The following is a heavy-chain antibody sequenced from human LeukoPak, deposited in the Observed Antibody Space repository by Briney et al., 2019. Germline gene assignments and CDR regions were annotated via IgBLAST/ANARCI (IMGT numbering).Heavy chain of an antibody. D-gene: IGHD2-15*01. CDR2: IYYSEST. J-gene: IGHJ4*02. V-gene: IGHV4-59*01. CDR1: GGSISSYY. Sequence: PSETLSLTCTVSGGSISSYYWSWIRQPPGKGLEWIGYIYYSESTNYNPSLKSRVTISVDTSKNQFSLKLSSVTAADTAVYYCARGVVAALFDYWGQGTLVTVSS. CDR3: ARGVVAALFDY.